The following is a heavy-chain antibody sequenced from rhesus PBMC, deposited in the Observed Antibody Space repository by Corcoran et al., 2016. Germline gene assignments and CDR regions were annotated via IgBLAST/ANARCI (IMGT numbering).Heavy chain of an antibody. CDR1: GYSISSGYS. V-gene: IGHV4-99*01. CDR3: ATPPF. CDR2: ISGSSGST. Sequence: QVQLQESGPGLVQPSETRSLTCAVPGYSISSGYSWGWIRQPPGKGLEYIGYISGSSGSTYYNPSLKSRVTISKDTSKNQFSLKLSSVTAADTAVYYCATPPFWGQGLRVTVSS. J-gene: IGHJ3*01.